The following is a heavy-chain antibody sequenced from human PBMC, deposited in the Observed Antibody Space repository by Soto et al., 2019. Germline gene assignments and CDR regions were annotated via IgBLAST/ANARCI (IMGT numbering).Heavy chain of an antibody. CDR3: AKGSRAVMAYYYYGMDV. CDR1: GFTFSSYG. J-gene: IGHJ6*02. CDR2: ISYDGSNK. Sequence: GGSLRLSCAASGFTFSSYGMHWVRQAPGKGLEWVAVISYDGSNKYYADSVKGRFTISRDNSKNTLYLQMNSLRAEDTAVYYCAKGSRAVMAYYYYGMDVWGQGTTVTVSS. V-gene: IGHV3-30*18. D-gene: IGHD6-19*01.